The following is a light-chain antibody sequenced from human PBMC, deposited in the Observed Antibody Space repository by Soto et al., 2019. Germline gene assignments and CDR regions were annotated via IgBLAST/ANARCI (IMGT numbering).Light chain of an antibody. CDR2: RNN. V-gene: IGLV1-47*01. CDR3: AAWEDSLSGRGV. CDR1: SSNIGSNY. J-gene: IGLJ1*01. Sequence: QSALTQPPSASGTPGQRVTISCSGSSSNIGSNYVYWYQQLPGTAPKLLIYRNNQRPSGVPDRFSGSKSGTSASLAISGLRSEDEADYYCAAWEDSLSGRGVFGTGTKVTVL.